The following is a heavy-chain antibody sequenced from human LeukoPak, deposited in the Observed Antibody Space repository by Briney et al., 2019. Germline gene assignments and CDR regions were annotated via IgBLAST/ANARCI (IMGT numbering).Heavy chain of an antibody. J-gene: IGHJ4*02. V-gene: IGHV3-33*06. CDR2: IWYDGSNK. CDR3: AKDDSSGYYYLPTY. CDR1: GFTFSSYG. Sequence: GRSLRLSCAASGFTFSSYGMHWVRQAPGKGLEWVAVIWYDGSNKYYADSVKGRFTISRDNSKNTLYLQMNSLRAEDTAVYYCAKDDSSGYYYLPTYWGQGTLVTVSS. D-gene: IGHD3-22*01.